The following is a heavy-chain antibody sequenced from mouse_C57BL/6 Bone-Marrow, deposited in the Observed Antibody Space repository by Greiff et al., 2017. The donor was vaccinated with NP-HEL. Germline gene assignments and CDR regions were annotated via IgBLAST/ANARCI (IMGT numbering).Heavy chain of an antibody. CDR3: ARDRELRGFAY. CDR1: GFTFSSYA. V-gene: IGHV5-4*01. D-gene: IGHD2-12*01. J-gene: IGHJ3*01. CDR2: ISDGGSYT. Sequence: DVHLVESGGGLVKPGGSLKLSCAASGFTFSSYAMSWVRQTPEKRLEWVATISDGGSYTYYPDNVKGRFTISRDNAKNNLYLQMSHLKSEDTAMYYCARDRELRGFAYWGQGTLVTVSA.